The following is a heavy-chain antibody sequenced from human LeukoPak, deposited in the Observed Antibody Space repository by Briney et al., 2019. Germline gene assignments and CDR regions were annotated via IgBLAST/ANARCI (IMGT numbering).Heavy chain of an antibody. D-gene: IGHD3-22*01. CDR3: ARHSQRYYYDSSGYLPDY. CDR2: IYPGDSDT. CDR1: GYSFTSYW. V-gene: IGHV5-51*01. J-gene: IGHJ4*02. Sequence: GESLKISCKGSGYSFTSYWIGWVRQMPGKGLEWMGIIYPGDSDTRYSPSFQGQVTISADKSISTAYLQWSSLKASDTAMYYCARHSQRYYYDSSGYLPDYWGQGTLVTVSS.